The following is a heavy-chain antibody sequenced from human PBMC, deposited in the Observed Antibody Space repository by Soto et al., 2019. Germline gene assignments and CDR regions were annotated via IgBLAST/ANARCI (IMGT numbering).Heavy chain of an antibody. CDR1: GFTFSSYA. D-gene: IGHD1-26*01. CDR2: ISGSGSPT. Sequence: PGGSLRLSCAASGFTFSSYAMTWVRQAPGRGLEWVSAISGSGSPTYYADSVKGRFTISRDNSENTLYLQMNSLRADDTAVYYCARDMSGGTYNYYYGMDVWGQGTTVTVSS. V-gene: IGHV3-23*01. CDR3: ARDMSGGTYNYYYGMDV. J-gene: IGHJ6*02.